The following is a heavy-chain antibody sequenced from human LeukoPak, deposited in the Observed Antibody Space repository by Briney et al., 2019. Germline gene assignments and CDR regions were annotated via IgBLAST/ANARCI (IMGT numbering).Heavy chain of an antibody. CDR3: AREADTGGYRFDY. V-gene: IGHV3-48*03. Sequence: GGSLRLSCAASGFTFSSYEMIWVRQAPGKGLEWLSYISSSGSTTLYADSVQGRLTISRDNSKNSLFLQMSSLRAEDTAVYYCAREADTGGYRFDYWGRGTLPTVSS. CDR1: GFTFSSYE. CDR2: ISSSGSTT. D-gene: IGHD6-19*01. J-gene: IGHJ4*02.